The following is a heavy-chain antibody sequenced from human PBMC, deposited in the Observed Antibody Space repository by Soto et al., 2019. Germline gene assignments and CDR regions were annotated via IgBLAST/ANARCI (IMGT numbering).Heavy chain of an antibody. J-gene: IGHJ4*02. Sequence: QVQLVQSGGEVKKPGASVKVSCKASGYTFASYAINWVRQAPGQGLEWMGWISAYDGNTNYAQKFQGRLTMTTDTSMTTAYMDLRSLGSDDTAMYYCARDDYGFDYWGQGTLLTVSS. V-gene: IGHV1-18*01. D-gene: IGHD4-17*01. CDR1: GYTFASYA. CDR2: ISAYDGNT. CDR3: ARDDYGFDY.